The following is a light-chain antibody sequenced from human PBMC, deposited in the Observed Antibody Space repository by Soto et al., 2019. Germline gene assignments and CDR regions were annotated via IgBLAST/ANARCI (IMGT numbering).Light chain of an antibody. CDR3: KKHYQWPIT. CDR2: RIS. J-gene: IGKJ5*01. Sequence: EIVLPQSPDLMSVSPGARSTLSCRASQTVGASLAWYQQNPGQAHRLVLYRISTRATGIPARFSGSGSATEFTLTINSLQPEEFAVYYCKKHYQWPITVGHGRRLVIK. V-gene: IGKV3D-15*01. CDR1: QTVGAS.